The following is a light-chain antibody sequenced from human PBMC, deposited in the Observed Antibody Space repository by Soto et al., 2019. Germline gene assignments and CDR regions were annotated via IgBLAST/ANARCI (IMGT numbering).Light chain of an antibody. J-gene: IGKJ1*01. CDR2: DAS. CDR3: QQYNAYSGA. Sequence: DIQVTQSPSTLSASVGDRVTITCRASQSIATWLAWYQQKPGKAPKLLIYDASTLESGVPSRFSGSGSETESTLTISSLQPDDFGTYYCQQYNAYSGAFGQGTQVAIK. V-gene: IGKV1-5*01. CDR1: QSIATW.